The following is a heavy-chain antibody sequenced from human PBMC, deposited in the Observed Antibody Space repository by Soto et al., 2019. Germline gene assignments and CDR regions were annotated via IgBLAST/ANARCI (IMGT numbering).Heavy chain of an antibody. D-gene: IGHD3-22*01. CDR1: GFTFSSYA. CDR2: ISGGGTNT. CDR3: AKDPVVGPGIAFDI. V-gene: IGHV3-23*01. J-gene: IGHJ3*02. Sequence: EGQLLESGGGLVQPGGSLRLSCAASGFTFSSYAMSWVRQAPGKGLEWVSAISGGGTNTYYADSVKGRFTISRDNSKHTLYLQMNSLRAEDTAVYYCAKDPVVGPGIAFDIWGQGTMVTVSS.